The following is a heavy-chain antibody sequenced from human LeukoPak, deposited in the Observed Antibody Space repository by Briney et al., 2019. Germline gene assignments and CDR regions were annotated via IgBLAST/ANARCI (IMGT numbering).Heavy chain of an antibody. D-gene: IGHD6-13*01. CDR1: GFTFSSYV. CDR2: ITNSGGNT. J-gene: IGHJ4*02. Sequence: PGGSLRLSCAASGFTFSSYVMSWVRQAPGKGLEWVSAITNSGGNTYYADSVKGRFTISRDNSKDTLYLQINSLRAEDTAIFYCAKAPMEDSWYLHFDYWGQGTLVTVPS. CDR3: AKAPMEDSWYLHFDY. V-gene: IGHV3-23*01.